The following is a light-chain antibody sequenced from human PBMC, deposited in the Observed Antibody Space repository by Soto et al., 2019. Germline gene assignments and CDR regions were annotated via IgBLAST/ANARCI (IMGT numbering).Light chain of an antibody. J-gene: IGKJ5*01. CDR1: QSVSIY. Sequence: IVLTQSPATLSLSPVERAALSVMGSQSVSIYLAWYQLIPGQAPRLLIYDASNRATGIPAKFSGSGSGSDFTLTISTRVPEPSAVYFYHRHRSRPPWITVGQGTRLEIK. V-gene: IGKV3-11*01. CDR2: DAS. CDR3: HRHRSRPPWIT.